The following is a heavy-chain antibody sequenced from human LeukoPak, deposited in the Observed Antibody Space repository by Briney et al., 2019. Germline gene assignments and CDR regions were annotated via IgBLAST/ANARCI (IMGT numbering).Heavy chain of an antibody. CDR1: GASINSNSYY. CDR3: ARHVRERQRPPREFDP. D-gene: IGHD6-25*01. CDR2: IYYNGNT. V-gene: IGHV4-39*01. J-gene: IGHJ5*02. Sequence: SETLSLTCTVSGASINSNSYYWGWTRQPPGKGLEWIGNIYYNGNTYYSPSLKSRLTISVDTSKNQFSLKVSSVTAADTAVYYCARHVRERQRPPREFDPWGQGTLVTVSS.